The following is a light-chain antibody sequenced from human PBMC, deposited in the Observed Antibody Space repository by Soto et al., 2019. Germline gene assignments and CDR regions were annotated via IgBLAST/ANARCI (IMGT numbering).Light chain of an antibody. Sequence: QSVLTQPPSVSAAPGQKVTMSCSGSSSNIRSNFVSWYQHHPGTAPNLLIYENNRRRSGIPDRFSGSKSGTSATLGITGLQTGDEADYYCATWDSSLSVVVFGGGTKLTDL. V-gene: IGLV1-51*02. CDR2: ENN. J-gene: IGLJ3*02. CDR1: SSNIRSNF. CDR3: ATWDSSLSVVV.